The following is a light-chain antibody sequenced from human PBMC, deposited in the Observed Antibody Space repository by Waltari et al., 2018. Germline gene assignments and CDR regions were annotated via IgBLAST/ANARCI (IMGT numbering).Light chain of an antibody. Sequence: QSALTHPAPVSGSPGQSITISCTGTSSDVGSYNLAPWYQQNPGKAPKLMIYEGSNRPSGISHRFSGSKSGNTASLTISGLQAEDEADYYCCSYAVGAIYVFGTGTKVTVL. CDR1: SSDVGSYNL. V-gene: IGLV2-23*01. CDR3: CSYAVGAIYV. CDR2: EGS. J-gene: IGLJ1*01.